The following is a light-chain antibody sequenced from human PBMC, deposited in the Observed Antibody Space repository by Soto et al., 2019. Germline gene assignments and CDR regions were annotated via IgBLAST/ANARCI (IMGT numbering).Light chain of an antibody. CDR2: DAS. J-gene: IGKJ4*01. Sequence: VLTPSPATLSLSPGDRATLSCRASQSISSYLAWYQQRLGQAPRLLIYDASNRATGIPARFSGSGSGTDFTLTISSLAPEDFAVYYCQQRTNWITFGGGTKVDIK. CDR1: QSISSY. CDR3: QQRTNWIT. V-gene: IGKV3-11*01.